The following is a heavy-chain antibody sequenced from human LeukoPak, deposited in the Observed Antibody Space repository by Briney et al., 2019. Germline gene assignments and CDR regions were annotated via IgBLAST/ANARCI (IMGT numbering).Heavy chain of an antibody. CDR3: ARHLGGGIEDMDV. V-gene: IGHV4-59*08. D-gene: IGHD3-16*02. Sequence: ETLSLTCAVSGGSIGTYYWSWVWQTPRKRLEWSGYIYVTGKRHNTYLQSRVAISVDTSRNQFCLNMSSVTAPDTARYYWARHLGGGIEDMDVWGKGTKVTVSS. CDR2: IYVTGK. CDR1: GGSIGTYY. J-gene: IGHJ6*03.